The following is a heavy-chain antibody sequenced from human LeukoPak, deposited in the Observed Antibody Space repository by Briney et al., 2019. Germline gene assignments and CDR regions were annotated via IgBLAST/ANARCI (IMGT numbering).Heavy chain of an antibody. V-gene: IGHV4-4*02. CDR1: GGSISSSNW. J-gene: IGHJ4*02. CDR3: ARDGGLAVAGTMGVDDY. Sequence: SGTLSLTCAVSGGSISSSNWWSWVRQPPGKGLEWIGEIYHSGSTNYNPSLKSRVTISVDKSKNQFSLKLSSVTAADTAVYYCARDGGLAVAGTMGVDDYWGQGTLVTVSS. D-gene: IGHD6-19*01. CDR2: IYHSGST.